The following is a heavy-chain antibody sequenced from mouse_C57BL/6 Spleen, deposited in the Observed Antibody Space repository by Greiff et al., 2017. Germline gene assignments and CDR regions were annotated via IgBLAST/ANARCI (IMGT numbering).Heavy chain of an antibody. CDR1: GYTFTDHT. CDR2: IYPRDGST. J-gene: IGHJ2*01. Sequence: VQLQQSDAELVKPGASVKISCKVSGYTFTDHTIHWMKQRPEQGLEWIGYIYPRDGSTKYNEKFKGKATLTADKSSSTAYMQLNSLTSADSAVYFCARAGVGYDVYFDYWGQGTTLTVSS. D-gene: IGHD2-2*01. V-gene: IGHV1-78*01. CDR3: ARAGVGYDVYFDY.